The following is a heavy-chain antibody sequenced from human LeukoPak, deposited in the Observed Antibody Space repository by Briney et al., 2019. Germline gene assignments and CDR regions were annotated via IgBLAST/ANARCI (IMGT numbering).Heavy chain of an antibody. Sequence: PSQTLSLTCIVSGGSISSSNYYWGWIRRPPGKGLECIGSIYYSGSSYYNPSLKSRVTISVDTSKNQFSLKLSSVTAADTAVYYCARDIGGSGYDYWGQGTLVTVSS. CDR1: GGSISSSNYY. J-gene: IGHJ4*02. D-gene: IGHD5-12*01. V-gene: IGHV4-39*07. CDR3: ARDIGGSGYDY. CDR2: IYYSGSS.